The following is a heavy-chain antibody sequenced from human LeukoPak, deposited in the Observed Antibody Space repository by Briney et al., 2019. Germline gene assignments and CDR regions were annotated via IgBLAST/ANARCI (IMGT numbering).Heavy chain of an antibody. J-gene: IGHJ5*02. D-gene: IGHD3-3*01. CDR2: INHSGST. Sequence: SETLSLTCAVYGGSFSGCYWSWIRQPPGKGLEWIGEINHSGSTNYNPSLKSRVTISVDTSKNQFSLKLSSVTAADTAVYYCARLAQNYDFWSGYYHNWFDPWGQGTLVTVSS. CDR3: ARLAQNYDFWSGYYHNWFDP. CDR1: GGSFSGCY. V-gene: IGHV4-34*01.